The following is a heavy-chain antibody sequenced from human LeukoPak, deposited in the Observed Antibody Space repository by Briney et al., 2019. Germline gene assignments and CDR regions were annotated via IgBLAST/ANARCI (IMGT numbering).Heavy chain of an antibody. CDR3: ARHTRYTWKNY. CDR2: IDHSGSP. CDR1: GGSFSGYF. Sequence: SETLSLTCTVYGGSFSGYFWTWIRQPPGRGLEWIGEIDHSGSPNYSPSLGSRVTMSIDTSKNQFSLKLSSVTAADTAIYYCARHTRYTWKNYWGQGTLLTVSS. D-gene: IGHD3-16*02. V-gene: IGHV4-34*01. J-gene: IGHJ4*02.